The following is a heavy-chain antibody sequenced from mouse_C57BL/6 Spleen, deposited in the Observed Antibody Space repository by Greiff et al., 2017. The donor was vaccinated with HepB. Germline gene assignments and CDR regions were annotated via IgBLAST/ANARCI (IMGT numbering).Heavy chain of an antibody. J-gene: IGHJ1*03. CDR2: INPSSGYT. CDR1: GYTFTSYT. Sequence: QLQQSGAELARPGASVKMSCKASGYTFTSYTMHWVKQRPGQGLEWIGYINPSSGYTKYNQKFKDKATLTADKSSSTAYMQLSSLTSEDSAVYYCARGDYYYGSSYGYFEVWGTGTTVTVSS. V-gene: IGHV1-4*01. D-gene: IGHD1-1*01. CDR3: ARGDYYYGSSYGYFEV.